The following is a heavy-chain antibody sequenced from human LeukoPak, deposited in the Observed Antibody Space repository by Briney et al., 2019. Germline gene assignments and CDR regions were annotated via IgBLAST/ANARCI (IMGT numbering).Heavy chain of an antibody. Sequence: GGSLRLSCAASGFTFSSYSMNWVRQAPGKGPEWVSSISSSSSYIYYADSVKGRFTISRDNAKNSLYLQMNSLRAEDTAVYYCARDLLGAVAGTFYFDYWGQGTLVTVSS. CDR1: GFTFSSYS. CDR3: ARDLLGAVAGTFYFDY. J-gene: IGHJ4*02. V-gene: IGHV3-21*01. CDR2: ISSSSSYI. D-gene: IGHD6-19*01.